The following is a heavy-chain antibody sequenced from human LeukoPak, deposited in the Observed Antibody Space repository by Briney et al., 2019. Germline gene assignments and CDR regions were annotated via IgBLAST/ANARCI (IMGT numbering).Heavy chain of an antibody. D-gene: IGHD3-16*02. V-gene: IGHV1-46*01. J-gene: IGHJ3*02. Sequence: GASVKDSCKASGYTFTSYYMHWVRQVPGQGLEWMGIINPSGGSTSYAQKFQGRVTMTRDTSTSTVYMELSSLRSEDTAVYYCARDLSENDAFDIWGQGTMVTVSS. CDR2: INPSGGST. CDR3: ARDLSENDAFDI. CDR1: GYTFTSYY.